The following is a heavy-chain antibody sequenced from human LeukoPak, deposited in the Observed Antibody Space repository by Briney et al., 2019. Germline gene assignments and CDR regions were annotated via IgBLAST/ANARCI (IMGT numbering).Heavy chain of an antibody. D-gene: IGHD5-12*01. V-gene: IGHV5-51*01. Sequence: GESLKISCKVSGYSFTTYWIGWGRQLPGKGLEWMGIIYPGGSYTRESPCGQGQVTSSADKSINTAYLQWSSLKPSDTAISYCARLSSRGYEISWWFDPWGQGTLVTVSS. J-gene: IGHJ5*02. CDR1: GYSFTTYW. CDR3: ARLSSRGYEISWWFDP. CDR2: IYPGGSYT.